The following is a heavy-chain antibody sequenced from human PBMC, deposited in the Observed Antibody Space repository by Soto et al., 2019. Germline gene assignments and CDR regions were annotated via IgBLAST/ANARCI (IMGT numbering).Heavy chain of an antibody. CDR1: GFTISSYA. V-gene: IGHV3-30-3*01. Sequence: QVQLVESRGGVVQPGRSLRLSCAASGFTISSYAMYWVRQAPGKGLEWVAVISYDGSNKYYADSVKGRFTISRDNSKNTLYLQMNSLRAEDTAVYYCATDEIRFSWAYGMDVWGQGTTVTVFS. D-gene: IGHD3-3*01. CDR2: ISYDGSNK. J-gene: IGHJ6*02. CDR3: ATDEIRFSWAYGMDV.